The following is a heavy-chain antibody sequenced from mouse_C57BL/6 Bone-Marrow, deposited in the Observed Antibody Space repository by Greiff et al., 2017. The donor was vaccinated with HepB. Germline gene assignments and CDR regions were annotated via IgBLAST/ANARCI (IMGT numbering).Heavy chain of an antibody. CDR2: INPNNGGT. Sequence: VQLQQSGPELVKPGASVKIPCKASGYTFTDYNMDWVKQSHGKSLEWIGDINPNNGGTIYNQKFKGKATLTVDKSYSTAYMELRSLTSEDTAVYYCARPNYSYYYAMDYWGQGTSVTVSS. CDR3: ARPNYSYYYAMDY. D-gene: IGHD2-1*01. CDR1: GYTFTDYN. V-gene: IGHV1-18*01. J-gene: IGHJ4*01.